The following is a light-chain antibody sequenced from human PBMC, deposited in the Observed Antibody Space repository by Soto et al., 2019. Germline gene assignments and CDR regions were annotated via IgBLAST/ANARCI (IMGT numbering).Light chain of an antibody. Sequence: QPVLTQPPSASGTPGQRVTISCSGSSSNIGRNTVKWYRQLPGTAPKLLIGSSDQRPSGVPDRFSGSQSGTSASLAISGLQSEDEAEYIRAAWDDSLNAWAFGGGTKLTVL. CDR3: AAWDDSLNAWA. CDR2: SSD. CDR1: SSNIGRNT. V-gene: IGLV1-44*01. J-gene: IGLJ3*02.